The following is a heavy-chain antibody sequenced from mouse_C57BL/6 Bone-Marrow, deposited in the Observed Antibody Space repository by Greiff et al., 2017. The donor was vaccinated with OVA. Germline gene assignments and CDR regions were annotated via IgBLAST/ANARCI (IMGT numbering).Heavy chain of an antibody. CDR2: IYPRSGNT. CDR3: AGGFYYAMDY. J-gene: IGHJ4*01. V-gene: IGHV1-81*01. Sequence: VKLMESGAELARPGASVKLSCKASGYTFTSYGISWVKQRTGQGLEWIGEIYPRSGNTYYNEKFKGKATLTADKSSSTAYMELRSLTSEDSAVYFCAGGFYYAMDYWGQGTSVTVSS. CDR1: GYTFTSYG.